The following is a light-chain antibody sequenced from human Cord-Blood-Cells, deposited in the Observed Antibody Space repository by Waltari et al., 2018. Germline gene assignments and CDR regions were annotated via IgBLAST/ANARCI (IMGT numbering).Light chain of an antibody. Sequence: ESVLTQSRGTLSLSLGERASLPCSASQSVSSSYLAWYQQKPGQAPRLLIYGASSRATGIPDRFSGSGSGTDFTLTISRLEPEDFAVYYCQQYGSSPPYTFGQGTKLEIK. CDR3: QQYGSSPPYT. V-gene: IGKV3-20*01. J-gene: IGKJ2*01. CDR2: GAS. CDR1: QSVSSSY.